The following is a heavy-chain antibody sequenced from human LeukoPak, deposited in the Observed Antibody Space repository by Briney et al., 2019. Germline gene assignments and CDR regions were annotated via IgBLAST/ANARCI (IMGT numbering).Heavy chain of an antibody. V-gene: IGHV3-11*04. CDR1: GFTFSDYY. Sequence: GGSLRLSCAVSGFTFSDYYMNWIRQAPGKGLEWVSYISSSGSTIYYADSVKGRFTISRDNAKNSLYLQMNSLRAEDTAVYYCSRVWYSGSYPVDYWGQGTLVTVSS. CDR3: SRVWYSGSYPVDY. J-gene: IGHJ4*02. D-gene: IGHD1-26*01. CDR2: ISSSGSTI.